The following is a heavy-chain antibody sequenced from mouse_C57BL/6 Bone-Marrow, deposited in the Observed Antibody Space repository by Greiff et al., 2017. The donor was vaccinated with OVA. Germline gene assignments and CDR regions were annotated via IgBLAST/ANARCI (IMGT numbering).Heavy chain of an antibody. V-gene: IGHV1-52*01. CDR2: IDPSDSET. D-gene: IGHD2-1*01. J-gene: IGHJ3*01. Sequence: QVQLQQSGAELVRPGSSVKLSCKASGYTFTSYWMHWVKQRPIQGLEWIGNIDPSDSETHYNQKFKDKATLTVDKSSSTAYMQLSSLTSEDSAVYYCARCGNGGAWFAYWGQGTLVTVSA. CDR1: GYTFTSYW. CDR3: ARCGNGGAWFAY.